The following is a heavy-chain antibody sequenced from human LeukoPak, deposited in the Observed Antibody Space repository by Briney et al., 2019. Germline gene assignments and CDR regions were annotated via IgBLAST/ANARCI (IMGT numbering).Heavy chain of an antibody. J-gene: IGHJ6*02. CDR1: GFTFSSCA. CDR2: ISGSGGST. Sequence: GGSLRLSCAACGFTFSSCAMSWVRQAPGKGLEWVSAISGSGGSTYYADSVKGRFTISRDNSKNTLYLQMNSLRAEDTAVYYCAKDLGDYDSSGYSAYYYGMDVWGQGTTVTVSS. D-gene: IGHD3-22*01. V-gene: IGHV3-23*01. CDR3: AKDLGDYDSSGYSAYYYGMDV.